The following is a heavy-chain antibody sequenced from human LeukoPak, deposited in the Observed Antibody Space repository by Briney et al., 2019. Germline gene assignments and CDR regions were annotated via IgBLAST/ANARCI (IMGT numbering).Heavy chain of an antibody. V-gene: IGHV3-23*01. CDR1: GFTFSSYA. J-gene: IGHJ4*02. CDR3: AKTTTGCSSGRFPGWPVDY. D-gene: IGHD6-19*01. Sequence: GGSLRLSCAASGFTFSSYAMYWVRQAPGKGLEWVSGIFGSGGSTHYADSVKGRFTISRDNSKNPVYLQMNSLRAEDTAVYYCAKTTTGCSSGRFPGWPVDYWGQGTLVTVSS. CDR2: IFGSGGST.